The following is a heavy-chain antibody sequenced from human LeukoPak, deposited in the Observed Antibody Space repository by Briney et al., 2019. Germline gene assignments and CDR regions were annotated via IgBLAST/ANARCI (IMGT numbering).Heavy chain of an antibody. CDR1: GGSISSYY. D-gene: IGHD2/OR15-2a*01. CDR2: ISDIGSI. Sequence: PSETLSLTCTVSGGSISSYYWSWIRQPPGKGLEWIAYISDIGSINYNPSLKSRVTISLDTSKNQFSLKLSSATAADTAVYYCAGHHPRNTVDFWGQGTLVTVSS. CDR3: AGHHPRNTVDF. V-gene: IGHV4-59*08. J-gene: IGHJ4*02.